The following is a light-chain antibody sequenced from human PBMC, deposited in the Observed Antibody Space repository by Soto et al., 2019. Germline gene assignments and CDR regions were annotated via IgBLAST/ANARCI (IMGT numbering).Light chain of an antibody. CDR3: KQALKTPPG. Sequence: DIVMTQSPLSLPVTPGEPASISCRSSQSLLHSNGYNYLDWYLQKPGQSPQLLIYLGSNRASGVPDRFSGSGSGTDFTLKISRVEAEDVGVYFCKQALKTPPGFGQGTRLEIK. CDR2: LGS. J-gene: IGKJ5*01. V-gene: IGKV2-28*01. CDR1: QSLLHSNGYNY.